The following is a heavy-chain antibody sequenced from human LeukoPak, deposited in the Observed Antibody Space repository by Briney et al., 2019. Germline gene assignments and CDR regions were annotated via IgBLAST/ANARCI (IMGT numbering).Heavy chain of an antibody. CDR1: GGSISSYY. Sequence: KTSETLSLTCTVSGGSISSYYWSWIRQPAGKGLEWIGRIYASGSTNYNPSLKSRVTMSVDTSKSLFSLKLISVTAADTAVYYCARDPRGIVGANHNWFDPWGQGTLVTVSS. D-gene: IGHD1-26*01. CDR3: ARDPRGIVGANHNWFDP. CDR2: IYASGST. V-gene: IGHV4-4*07. J-gene: IGHJ5*02.